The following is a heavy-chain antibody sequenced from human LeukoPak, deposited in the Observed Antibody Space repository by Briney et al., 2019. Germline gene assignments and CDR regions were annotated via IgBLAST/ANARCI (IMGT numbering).Heavy chain of an antibody. D-gene: IGHD3-3*01. CDR1: GYTFTSYD. CDR2: MNPNSGNT. V-gene: IGHV1-8*03. J-gene: IGHJ4*02. Sequence: ASVKVSCKASGYTFTSYDMNGVRQATGQGLEWMGWMNPNSGNTGYAQKFQGRVTITRNTSISTAYMELSSLRSEDTAVYYCASGSFDFWSGYYLDYWGQGTLVTVSS. CDR3: ASGSFDFWSGYYLDY.